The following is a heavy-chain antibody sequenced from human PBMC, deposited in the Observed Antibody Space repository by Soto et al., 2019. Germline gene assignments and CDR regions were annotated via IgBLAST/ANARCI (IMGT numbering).Heavy chain of an antibody. CDR1: GGSISSYY. CDR2: IYYSGST. D-gene: IGHD2-21*01. J-gene: IGHJ4*02. Sequence: ETLSLTCTVSGGSISSYYWSWIRQPPGKGLEWIGYIYYSGSTNYNPSLKSRVTISVDTSKNQFSLKLSSVTAADTAVYYCARARRDGYNGDDFDYWGQGTLVTVSS. V-gene: IGHV4-59*01. CDR3: ARARRDGYNGDDFDY.